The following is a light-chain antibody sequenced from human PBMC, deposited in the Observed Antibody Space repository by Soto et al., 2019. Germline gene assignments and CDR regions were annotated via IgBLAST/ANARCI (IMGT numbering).Light chain of an antibody. Sequence: DIQRTQSPSSLFTSVGDRVTITCRASQSITNYLNWYQQKPGKAPKLLIYAASSLQSGVPSRFSGSESGTDFTLSISSLQPEDFATYYCQQSYSTPWTFGQGTKVEIK. V-gene: IGKV1-39*01. CDR1: QSITNY. CDR3: QQSYSTPWT. J-gene: IGKJ1*01. CDR2: AAS.